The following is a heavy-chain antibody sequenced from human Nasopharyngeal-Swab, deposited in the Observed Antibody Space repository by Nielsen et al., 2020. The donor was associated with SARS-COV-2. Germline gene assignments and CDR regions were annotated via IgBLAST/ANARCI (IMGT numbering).Heavy chain of an antibody. V-gene: IGHV1-2*06. CDR3: ARGRTTVTEYYYYYYFDV. D-gene: IGHD4-17*01. J-gene: IGHJ6*03. CDR2: INPNSGGT. Sequence: WVRQAPGQGLEWMGRINPNSGGTNYAQKFQGRVTVTRDTSISAAYMELSGLRSDDTAVYYCARGRTTVTEYYYYYYFDVWGKGTTVTVSS.